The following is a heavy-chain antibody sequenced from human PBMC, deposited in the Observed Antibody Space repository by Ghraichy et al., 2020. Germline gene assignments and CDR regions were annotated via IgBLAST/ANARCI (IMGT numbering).Heavy chain of an antibody. V-gene: IGHV4-59*01. J-gene: IGHJ3*02. Sequence: ETLSLTCTVSGGSISSYYWSWIRQPPGKGLEWIGYIYYSGSTNYNPSLKSRVTISVDTSKNQFSLKLSSVTAADTAVYYCARAPERRDAFDIWGQGTMVTVS. D-gene: IGHD6-25*01. CDR2: IYYSGST. CDR1: GGSISSYY. CDR3: ARAPERRDAFDI.